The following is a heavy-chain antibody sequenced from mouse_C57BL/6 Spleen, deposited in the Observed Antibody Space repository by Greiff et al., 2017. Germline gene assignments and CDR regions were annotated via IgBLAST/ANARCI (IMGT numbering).Heavy chain of an antibody. D-gene: IGHD2-1*01. V-gene: IGHV1-77*01. J-gene: IGHJ4*01. CDR1: GYTFTDYS. CDR3: AREGVNYVFYYYAMDY. Sequence: VQLQQSGAELVKPGASVKISCKASGYTFTDYSINWVKQRPGQGLEWIGKIGPGSGSTYYNEKFKGKATLTADKSSSTAYMQLSSLTSEDSAVYFCAREGVNYVFYYYAMDYWGQGTSVTVSS. CDR2: IGPGSGST.